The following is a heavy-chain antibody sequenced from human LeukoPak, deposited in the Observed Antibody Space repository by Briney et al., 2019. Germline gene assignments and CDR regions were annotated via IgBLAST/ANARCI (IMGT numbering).Heavy chain of an antibody. CDR1: GFTFSSYE. Sequence: GGSLRLSCGASGFTFSSYEMNWVRQAPGKGLEWVSYISSSGSTIYYADSVKGRFTISRDNAKNSLYLQMNSLRAEDTAVYYCARIGSDNWNDRGSDYWGQGTLVTVSS. J-gene: IGHJ4*02. CDR3: ARIGSDNWNDRGSDY. CDR2: ISSSGSTI. V-gene: IGHV3-48*03. D-gene: IGHD1-20*01.